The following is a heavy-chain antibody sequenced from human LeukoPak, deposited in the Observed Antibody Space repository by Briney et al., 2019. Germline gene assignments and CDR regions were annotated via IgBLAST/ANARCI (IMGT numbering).Heavy chain of an antibody. CDR2: IYTSGST. D-gene: IGHD3-3*01. CDR1: GGSISSYY. V-gene: IGHV4-4*07. CDR3: ARDLYRDYDFWSGHIYGMDV. J-gene: IGHJ6*02. Sequence: SETLSLTCTVSGGSISSYYWSWIRQPAGKGLEWIGRIYTSGSTNYNPSLKSRVTMSVHTSKNQFSLKLSSVTAADTAVYYCARDLYRDYDFWSGHIYGMDVWGQGTTVTVSS.